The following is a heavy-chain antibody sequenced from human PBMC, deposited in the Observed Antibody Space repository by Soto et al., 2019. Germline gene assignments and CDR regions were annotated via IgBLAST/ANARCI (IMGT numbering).Heavy chain of an antibody. CDR1: AGSISSYH. J-gene: IGHJ4*02. V-gene: IGHV4-4*07. CDR2: MYSTGNT. CDR3: AREFEDNWYYEAY. D-gene: IGHD1-7*01. Sequence: SETLSLTCRVSAGSISSYHWSWIRQHAGKGLEWIGRMYSTGNTKYIPSLKRRVTVSIDTSKNQFFLRLNFVTAADSAVYYGAREFEDNWYYEAYWGQGAEVTVSS.